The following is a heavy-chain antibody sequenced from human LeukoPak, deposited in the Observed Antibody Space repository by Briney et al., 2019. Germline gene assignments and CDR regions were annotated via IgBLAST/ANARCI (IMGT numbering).Heavy chain of an antibody. CDR1: GYTFTSYG. J-gene: IGHJ3*02. V-gene: IGHV1-18*01. D-gene: IGHD5-24*01. CDR3: ARDQGDGYNWGVFDI. CDR2: ISAYNGNT. Sequence: ASVMVSCKASGYTFTSYGISWVRQAPGQGLEWMGWISAYNGNTNYAQKLQGRVTMTTDTSTSTAYMELRSLRSDDTAVYYCARDQGDGYNWGVFDIWGQGTMVTVSS.